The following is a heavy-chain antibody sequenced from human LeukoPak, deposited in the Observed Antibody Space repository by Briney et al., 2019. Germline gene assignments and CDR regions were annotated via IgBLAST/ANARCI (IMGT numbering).Heavy chain of an antibody. Sequence: SQTLSLTCAVSGGSISSGGYSWSWIRQPPGKGLEWIGYIYHSGSTYYNPSLKSRVTISVDRSKNHFSLKLSSVTAADTAVYYCARGGYYDSSGYFFQHWGQGTPVTVSS. CDR1: GGSISSGGYS. V-gene: IGHV4-30-2*01. CDR2: IYHSGST. D-gene: IGHD3-22*01. J-gene: IGHJ1*01. CDR3: ARGGYYDSSGYFFQH.